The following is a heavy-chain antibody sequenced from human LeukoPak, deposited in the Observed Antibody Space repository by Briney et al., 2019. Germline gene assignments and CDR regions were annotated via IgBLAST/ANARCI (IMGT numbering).Heavy chain of an antibody. V-gene: IGHV1-2*06. D-gene: IGHD6-13*01. CDR2: INPNSVGT. Sequence: ASVKVACKASGYTFTGYYMHWVRQAPGQGIEWMGRINPNSVGTNYAQTFLGRVTMTRDTPISTAYMELSRLRSDDTAVYYCARDRSSWGDGRFDPWGQGTLVTVSS. CDR3: ARDRSSWGDGRFDP. J-gene: IGHJ5*02. CDR1: GYTFTGYY.